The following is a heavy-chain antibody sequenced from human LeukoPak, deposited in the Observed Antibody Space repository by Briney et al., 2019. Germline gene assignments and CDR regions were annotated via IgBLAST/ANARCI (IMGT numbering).Heavy chain of an antibody. D-gene: IGHD6-13*01. CDR3: ARDPWGRIAAANKRFDY. CDR1: GDSVSSNNAA. J-gene: IGHJ4*02. Sequence: TSQTLSLTCAISGDSVSSNNAAWNWIRQSPSRGLEWLGRTYYMSKWYNDFALHVKSRININPDTSKNQFSLQLNSVTPEDTAVYYCARDPWGRIAAANKRFDYWGQGTLVTVSS. CDR2: TYYMSKWYN. V-gene: IGHV6-1*01.